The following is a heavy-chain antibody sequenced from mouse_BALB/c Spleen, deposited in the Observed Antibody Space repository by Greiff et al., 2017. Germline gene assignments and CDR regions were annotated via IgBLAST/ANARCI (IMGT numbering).Heavy chain of an antibody. D-gene: IGHD2-2*01. J-gene: IGHJ4*01. CDR3: ARYYGYLYAMDY. Sequence: VQLQQSGAELVKPGASVKLSCTASGFNIKDTYMHWVKQRPEQGLEWIGRIDPANGNTKYDPKFQGKATITADTSSNTAYLQLSSLTSEDTAVYYCARYYGYLYAMDYWGQGTSVTVSS. V-gene: IGHV14-3*02. CDR1: GFNIKDTY. CDR2: IDPANGNT.